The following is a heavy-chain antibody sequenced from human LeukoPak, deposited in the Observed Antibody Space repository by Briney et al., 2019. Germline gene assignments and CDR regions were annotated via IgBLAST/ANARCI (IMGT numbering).Heavy chain of an antibody. Sequence: SETLSLTCAVYGGSFSGYYWSWIRQPPGKGLEWIGEINHSGSINYNPSLKSRVTISVDTSKNQFSLKLSSVTAADTAVYYCASPGYSSGWYSWGQGTLVTVSS. CDR2: INHSGSI. D-gene: IGHD6-19*01. J-gene: IGHJ4*02. CDR1: GGSFSGYY. CDR3: ASPGYSSGWYS. V-gene: IGHV4-34*01.